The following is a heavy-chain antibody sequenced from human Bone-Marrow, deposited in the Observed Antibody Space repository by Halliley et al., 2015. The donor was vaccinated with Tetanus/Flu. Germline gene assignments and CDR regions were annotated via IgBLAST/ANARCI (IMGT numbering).Heavy chain of an antibody. Sequence: GQGPEWLGWINPYNGNTNYAQKLQGRVAMTTDTSTTTAYLELKALRSDDTAVYYCARGDCSASSCYFPFDSWGQGTLVTVS. CDR2: INPYNGNT. J-gene: IGHJ4*02. V-gene: IGHV1-18*01. CDR3: ARGDCSASSCYFPFDS. D-gene: IGHD2-15*01.